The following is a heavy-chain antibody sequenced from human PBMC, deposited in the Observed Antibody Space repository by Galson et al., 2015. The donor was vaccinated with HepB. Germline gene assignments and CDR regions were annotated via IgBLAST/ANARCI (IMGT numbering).Heavy chain of an antibody. CDR1: GFTFSSYA. D-gene: IGHD3-10*01. J-gene: IGHJ4*02. CDR2: ISGSGGST. V-gene: IGHV3-23*01. CDR3: DFLGFGELLSPAAVDY. Sequence: SLRLSCAASGFTFSSYAMSWVRQAPGKGLEWVSAISGSGGSTYYADSVRGRFTISRDNSKNTLYLQMNSLRAEDTAVYYCDFLGFGELLSPAAVDYWGQGTLVTVSS.